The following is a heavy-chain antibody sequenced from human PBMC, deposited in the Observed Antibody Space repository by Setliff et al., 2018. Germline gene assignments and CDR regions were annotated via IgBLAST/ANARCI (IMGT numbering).Heavy chain of an antibody. CDR1: GGSFSGYY. CDR3: ARRSNLGATIFSGAFDI. V-gene: IGHV4-34*01. CDR2: INHSGST. Sequence: PSETLSLTCAVYGGSFSGYYWSWIRQPPGKGLEWIGEINHSGSTNYNPSLKSRVTMSVDTSKNQFSLKLSSVTAADTAVYYCARRSNLGATIFSGAFDIWGQGTMVTV. D-gene: IGHD3-3*01. J-gene: IGHJ3*02.